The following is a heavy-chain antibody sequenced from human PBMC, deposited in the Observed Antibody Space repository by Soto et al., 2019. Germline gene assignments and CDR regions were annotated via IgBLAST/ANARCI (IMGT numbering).Heavy chain of an antibody. D-gene: IGHD3-3*01. CDR2: MNHSGST. J-gene: IGHJ6*02. V-gene: IGHV4-34*01. CDR1: GGSLIGYY. Sequence: QVQLQQWGAGLLKPSETLSLTCAVYGGSLIGYYWSWIRQPPGKGLEWMGEMNHSGSTNYNPSLKSRVTITVDPSKNQVSLKLSSVTAADTAVYYCARGKNYYDMPYGMDVWGQGTTVTVSS. CDR3: ARGKNYYDMPYGMDV.